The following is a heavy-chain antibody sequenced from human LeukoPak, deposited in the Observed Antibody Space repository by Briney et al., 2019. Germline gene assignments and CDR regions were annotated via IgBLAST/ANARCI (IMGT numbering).Heavy chain of an antibody. J-gene: IGHJ4*02. D-gene: IGHD6-13*01. Sequence: SETLSLTCTVSGASISSFYWSWIRQPPGKGLEWIGEINHSGSTNYNPSLKSRVTISVDTSKNQFSLKLSSVTAADTAVYYCARGDSSSWFYFDYWGQGTLVTVSS. CDR2: INHSGST. V-gene: IGHV4-34*01. CDR1: GASISSFY. CDR3: ARGDSSSWFYFDY.